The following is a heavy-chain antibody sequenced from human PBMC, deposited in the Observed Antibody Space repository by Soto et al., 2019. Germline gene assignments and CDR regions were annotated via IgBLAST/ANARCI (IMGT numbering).Heavy chain of an antibody. D-gene: IGHD2-8*01. J-gene: IGHJ4*02. CDR3: ARNGALDY. CDR2: ILYSVTT. CDR1: GGSISSGDYY. Sequence: QVQLQASGPGLVKPSQTLSLTCTVSGGSISSGDYYWSWIRQPPGKGLEWIGYILYSVTTNYNPSLESRLTISVDTSKNQFSLKLTSVTAADTAVYYCARNGALDYWGRGTLVTVSS. V-gene: IGHV4-30-4*01.